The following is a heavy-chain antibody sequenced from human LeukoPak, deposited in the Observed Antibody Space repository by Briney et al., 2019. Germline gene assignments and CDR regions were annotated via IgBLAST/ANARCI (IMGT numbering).Heavy chain of an antibody. Sequence: GASVKVSCKASGGTFSSYAISWVRQAPGQGLEWMGRIIPIFGTANYAQKFQGRVTITTDESTSTAYMELSSLRSEDTAVYYCAIPLTYYYDSSGYYYGDYFDYWGQGTLVTASS. CDR1: GGTFSSYA. J-gene: IGHJ4*02. D-gene: IGHD3-22*01. V-gene: IGHV1-69*05. CDR2: IIPIFGTA. CDR3: AIPLTYYYDSSGYYYGDYFDY.